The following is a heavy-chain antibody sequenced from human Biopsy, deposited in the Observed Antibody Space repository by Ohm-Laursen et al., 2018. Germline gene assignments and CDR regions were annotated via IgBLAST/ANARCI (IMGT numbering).Heavy chain of an antibody. CDR1: GYIFTSFG. V-gene: IGHV1-18*01. J-gene: IGHJ4*02. D-gene: IGHD3-16*01. CDR2: VSTYNGNI. Sequence: GASVKVSCKGSGYIFTSFGVSWVRQAPGHGLEWMGWVSTYNGNIEYEQKFQGRVTMTTDTSANTAYMELRSLRSDDTAVYFCARVREGGLLDYWGQGILVTVSS. CDR3: ARVREGGLLDY.